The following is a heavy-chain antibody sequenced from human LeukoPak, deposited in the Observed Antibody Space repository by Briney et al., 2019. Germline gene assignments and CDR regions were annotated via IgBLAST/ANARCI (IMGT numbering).Heavy chain of an antibody. CDR2: LSSSSSYI. CDR3: ARDPLGKDDAFDI. V-gene: IGHV3-21*01. CDR1: GFTFSSYS. D-gene: IGHD7-27*01. Sequence: GGSLRLSCAASGFTFSSYSMNWVRQAPGKGREGVSSLSSSSSYIYYADSVKGRFTISRDNAKNSLYLQMNSLRAEDTAVYYCARDPLGKDDAFDIWGQGTMVTVSS. J-gene: IGHJ3*02.